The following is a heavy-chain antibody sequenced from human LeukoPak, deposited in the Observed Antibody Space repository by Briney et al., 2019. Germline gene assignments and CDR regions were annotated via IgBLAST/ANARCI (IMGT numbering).Heavy chain of an antibody. D-gene: IGHD2-2*01. CDR3: AKDLARYCSSTSCFGVYYYYGMDV. J-gene: IGHJ6*02. CDR1: GFTFSSYG. V-gene: IGHV3-30*18. CDR2: ISYDGSNK. Sequence: PGGSLRLSCAASGFTFSSYGMPWVRQAPGKGLEWVAVISYDGSNKYYADSVKGRFTISRDNSKNTLYLQMNSLRAEDTAVYYCAKDLARYCSSTSCFGVYYYYGMDVWGQGTTVTVSS.